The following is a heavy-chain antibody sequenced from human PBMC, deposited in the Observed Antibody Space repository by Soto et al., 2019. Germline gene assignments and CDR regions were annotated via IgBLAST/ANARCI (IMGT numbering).Heavy chain of an antibody. CDR2: IIPIFGTA. V-gene: IGHV1-69*13. Sequence: SVKVSCKASGGTFSSYAISWVRQAPGQGLEWMGGIIPIFGTANYAQKFQGRVTITADESTSTAYMELSSLRSEDTAVYYCARDLGRLGYYYYGMDVWGQGTTVTVSS. CDR1: GGTFSSYA. J-gene: IGHJ6*02. D-gene: IGHD3-16*01. CDR3: ARDLGRLGYYYYGMDV.